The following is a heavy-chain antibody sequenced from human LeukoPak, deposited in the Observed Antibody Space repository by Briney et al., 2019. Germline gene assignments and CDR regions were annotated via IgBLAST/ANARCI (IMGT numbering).Heavy chain of an antibody. Sequence: GGSLRLSCAASGFTFSIYWMSWVRQAPGKGLEWVANIKQDGSEKYYVDSVKGRFTISRDNAKNSLYLEMNSLRAEDTAVYYCARVITGTTWADYWGQGTLVTVSS. V-gene: IGHV3-7*01. CDR3: ARVITGTTWADY. CDR1: GFTFSIYW. CDR2: IKQDGSEK. J-gene: IGHJ4*02. D-gene: IGHD1-20*01.